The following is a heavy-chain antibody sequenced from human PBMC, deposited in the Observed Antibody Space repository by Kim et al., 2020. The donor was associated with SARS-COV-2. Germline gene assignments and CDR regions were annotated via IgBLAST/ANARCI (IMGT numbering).Heavy chain of an antibody. J-gene: IGHJ4*02. CDR3: ARDCGGGDCVDD. D-gene: IGHD2-21*02. V-gene: IGHV3-53*01. Sequence: YDAKSVKGRFTIARDDHKNTLYLEMNGLRAEDTAVYYCARDCGGGDCVDDWGQGTLVTVSS.